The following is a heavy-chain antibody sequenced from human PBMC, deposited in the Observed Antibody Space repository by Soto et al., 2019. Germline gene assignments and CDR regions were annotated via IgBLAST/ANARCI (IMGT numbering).Heavy chain of an antibody. J-gene: IGHJ4*02. CDR2: IYYSGST. V-gene: IGHV4-39*01. CDR3: AGELGGGSSNWFLRFDY. D-gene: IGHD6-13*01. Sequence: QLQLQESGPGLVKPSETLSLTCTVSGGSISSSSFYWGWIRQPPGKGLEWIGIIYYSGSTYYNPXLKTRVPTYVXXSXLXXPLKLRSVAAADTAVYYSAGELGGGSSNWFLRFDYWGQGTLVTVSS. CDR1: GGSISSSSFY.